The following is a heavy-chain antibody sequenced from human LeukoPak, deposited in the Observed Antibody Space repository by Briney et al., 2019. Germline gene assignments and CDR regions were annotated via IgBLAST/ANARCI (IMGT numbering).Heavy chain of an antibody. J-gene: IGHJ4*02. CDR2: VHYSGST. CDR3: AGYGSGSYYKAFDY. V-gene: IGHV4-59*01. D-gene: IGHD3-10*01. Sequence: SGTLSLTCSVSGGSISSDYWGWLRQPPGKGLEWVAYVHYSGSTSYNPSLKSRVTISIDTSKNQFSLKLSSVTAADTAVYYCAGYGSGSYYKAFDYWGQGTLVTVSS. CDR1: GGSISSDY.